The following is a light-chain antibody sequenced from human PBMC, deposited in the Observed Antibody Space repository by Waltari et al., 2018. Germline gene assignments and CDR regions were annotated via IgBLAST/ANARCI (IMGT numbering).Light chain of an antibody. CDR2: DVR. CDR3: SSYTSSSTWV. Sequence: QSALTQPASVSGSPGQSIPISCTGTSSDVGGYNYVSWYQQHPGKAPKLMIVDVRKRPSGVSNRFSCSKSGNTASLTISGLQAEDEADYYCSSYTSSSTWVFGGGTKLTVL. V-gene: IGLV2-14*01. J-gene: IGLJ3*02. CDR1: SSDVGGYNY.